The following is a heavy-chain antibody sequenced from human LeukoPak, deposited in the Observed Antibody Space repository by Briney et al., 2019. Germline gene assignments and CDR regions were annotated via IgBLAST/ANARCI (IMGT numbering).Heavy chain of an antibody. D-gene: IGHD3-22*01. CDR3: TRDYSSGYYIGWFDP. CDR2: IRTTGYGGTT. J-gene: IGHJ5*02. V-gene: IGHV3-49*04. Sequence: PGGSLRLSCTGVGFTFGDFAVSWVRQTAGKRVEGVAFIRTTGYGGTTEYAASVKGRFSISRDDSKSTVYLQMNSLKTEDTGIYYCTRDYSSGYYIGWFDPWGRGTQVIVSS. CDR1: GFTFGDFA.